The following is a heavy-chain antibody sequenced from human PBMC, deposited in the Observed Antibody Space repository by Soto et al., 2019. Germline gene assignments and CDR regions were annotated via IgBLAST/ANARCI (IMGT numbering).Heavy chain of an antibody. J-gene: IGHJ6*04. CDR2: IYYSGST. V-gene: IGHV4-59*01. CDR3: ARDLGYCSGGSCYSLFDV. D-gene: IGHD2-15*01. CDR1: GGSISSYY. Sequence: PSETLSLTCTVSGGSISSYYWSWIRQPPGKGPEWIGYIYYSGSTNYNPSLKSRVTISVDTSKNQFSLKLSSVTAADTAVYYCARDLGYCSGGSCYSLFDVWGKGTTVTVSS.